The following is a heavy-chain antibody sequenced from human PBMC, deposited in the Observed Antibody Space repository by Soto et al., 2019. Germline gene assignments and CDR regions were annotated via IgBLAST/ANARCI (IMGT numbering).Heavy chain of an antibody. CDR3: ARDRSSLYDSSGYAFDP. CDR2: ISYDGSNK. V-gene: IGHV3-30-3*01. CDR1: GFTFSSYA. Sequence: GGSLRLSCAASGFTFSSYAMHWVRQAPGKGLEWVAVISYDGSNKYYADSVKGRFTISRDNSKNTLYLQMNSLRAEDTAVYYCARDRSSLYDSSGYAFDPWGQGTLVTVSS. D-gene: IGHD3-22*01. J-gene: IGHJ5*02.